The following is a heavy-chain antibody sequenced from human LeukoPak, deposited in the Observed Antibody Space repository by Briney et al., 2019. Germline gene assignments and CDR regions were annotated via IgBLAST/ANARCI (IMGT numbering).Heavy chain of an antibody. CDR3: ARGGFGHNMDV. Sequence: PGGSLRLSCVASEFTFSNYCLHWVRQAPGKGPVWVSRINSDGSNTIYADSVKGRFTISRDNAKNTVYLQMNSLRVEDTAIYYCARGGFGHNMDVWGKGTTVTVSS. V-gene: IGHV3-74*01. CDR1: EFTFSNYC. D-gene: IGHD3-3*01. J-gene: IGHJ6*03. CDR2: INSDGSNT.